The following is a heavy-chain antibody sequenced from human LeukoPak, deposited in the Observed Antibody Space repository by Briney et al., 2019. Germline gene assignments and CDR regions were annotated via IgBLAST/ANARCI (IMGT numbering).Heavy chain of an antibody. CDR3: AREDLAVAGTPDY. D-gene: IGHD6-19*01. CDR1: GGTFSSYA. CDR2: IIPIFGTA. V-gene: IGHV1-69*05. J-gene: IGHJ4*02. Sequence: GASVKVSCKASGGTFSSYAISWVRQAPGQGLEWMGGIIPIFGTANYAQKFQGRVTMTRDTSTSTVYMELSSLRSEDTAVYYCAREDLAVAGTPDYWGQGTLVTVSS.